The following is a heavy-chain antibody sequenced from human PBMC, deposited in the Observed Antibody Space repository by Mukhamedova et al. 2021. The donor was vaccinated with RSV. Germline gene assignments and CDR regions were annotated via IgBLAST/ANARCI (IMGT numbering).Heavy chain of an antibody. J-gene: IGHJ3*02. D-gene: IGHD6-19*01. CDR3: AKARSSGWSRPDAFDI. V-gene: IGHV3-23*01. Sequence: VKGWFTISRDNSKNTLYLQLNSLRAEDTAIYYCAKARSSGWSRPDAFDIWGQGTMVTVSS.